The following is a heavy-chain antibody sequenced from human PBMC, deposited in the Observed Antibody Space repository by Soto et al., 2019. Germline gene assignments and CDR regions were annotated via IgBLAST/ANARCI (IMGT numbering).Heavy chain of an antibody. CDR1: GFTFSSYS. CDR2: ISSSSSYI. Sequence: GGSLRLSCAASGFTFSSYSMNWVRQAPGKGLEWVSSISSSSSYIYYADSVKGRFTISRDNAKNSLYLQMNSLRAEDTAVYYCARDSSGWYSYDSFFDYWGQGTLVTVSS. V-gene: IGHV3-21*01. J-gene: IGHJ4*02. D-gene: IGHD6-19*01. CDR3: ARDSSGWYSYDSFFDY.